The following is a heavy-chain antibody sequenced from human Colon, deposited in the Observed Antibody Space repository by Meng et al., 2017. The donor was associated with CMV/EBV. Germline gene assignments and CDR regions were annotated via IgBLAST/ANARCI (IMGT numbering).Heavy chain of an antibody. J-gene: IGHJ4*02. Sequence: QGRLQESGPGLVKPSVTLSLSCTVSGGSISSYYWSWIRQPAGKGLEWIGRIYPSGFPKYKPSLESRVTMSADTSKNQISLKLTSVTAADTAVYYCARAQYTYGYWIFDYWGQGTLVTVSS. CDR3: ARAQYTYGYWIFDY. CDR1: GGSISSYY. V-gene: IGHV4-4*07. D-gene: IGHD5-18*01. CDR2: IYPSGFP.